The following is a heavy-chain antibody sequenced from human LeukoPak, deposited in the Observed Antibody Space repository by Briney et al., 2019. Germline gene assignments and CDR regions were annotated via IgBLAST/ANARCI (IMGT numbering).Heavy chain of an antibody. CDR3: ARFLAGTRHFHFYYYMDV. V-gene: IGHV4-4*07. D-gene: IGHD3-9*01. CDR2: IYNSGST. CDR1: GGSISSYY. Sequence: SETLSLTCTVSGGSISSYYWSWIRQPAGKGLEWIGRIYNSGSTTYNPSLKSRVTMSVDTSKNQFSLKVISVTAADTAVYYCARFLAGTRHFHFYYYMDVWGKGTTVTISS. J-gene: IGHJ6*03.